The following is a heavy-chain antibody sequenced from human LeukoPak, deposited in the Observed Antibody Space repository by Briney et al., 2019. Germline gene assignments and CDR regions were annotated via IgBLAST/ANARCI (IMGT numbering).Heavy chain of an antibody. V-gene: IGHV3-30*18. J-gene: IGHJ4*02. D-gene: IGHD6-6*01. CDR1: GFTFSSYG. CDR2: ISYDGSNK. CDR3: AKDVIAARPLYYFDY. Sequence: PGGSLRLSCAASGFTFSSYGMHWVRQAPGKGLEWVAVISYDGSNKYYADSVKGRFTISRDNSKNTLYLQMNSLRAEDTAVYYCAKDVIAARPLYYFDYWGQGTLVTVSP.